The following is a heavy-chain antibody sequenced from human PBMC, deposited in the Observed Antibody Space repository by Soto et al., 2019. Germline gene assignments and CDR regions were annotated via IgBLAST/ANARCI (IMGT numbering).Heavy chain of an antibody. CDR1: GFTFTSSA. CDR2: IVVGSGNT. CDR3: ARDHHRYSGYDYVDY. J-gene: IGHJ4*02. V-gene: IGHV1-58*01. D-gene: IGHD5-12*01. Sequence: SVKVSCKASGFTFTSSAVQWVRQARGQRLEWIGWIVVGSGNTNYAQKFQERVTITRDMSTSTAYMELSSLRSEDTAVYYCARDHHRYSGYDYVDYWGQGTLVTVSS.